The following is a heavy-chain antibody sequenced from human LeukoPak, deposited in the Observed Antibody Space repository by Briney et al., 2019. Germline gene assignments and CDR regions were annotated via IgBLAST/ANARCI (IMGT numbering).Heavy chain of an antibody. CDR2: MNPNSGNT. CDR3: AMRISSGWHDAFDI. CDR1: GYTFTSYD. J-gene: IGHJ3*02. V-gene: IGHV1-8*01. Sequence: GASVKVSCKASGYTFTSYDINWVRQATGQGLEWMGWMNPNSGNTGYAQKFQGRVAMTRNTSISTAYMELSSLRSEDTAVYYCAMRISSGWHDAFDIWGQGTMVTVSS. D-gene: IGHD6-19*01.